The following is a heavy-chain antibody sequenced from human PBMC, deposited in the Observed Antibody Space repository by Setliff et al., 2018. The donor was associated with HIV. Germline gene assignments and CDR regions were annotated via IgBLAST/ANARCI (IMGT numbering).Heavy chain of an antibody. CDR2: ISDTGNA. Sequence: NPSETLSLTCTVSGDSISNGLHWGWIRQPPGKGLEWIGAISDTGNAHYSPSLKSRVTILVDTSKNQFSLKLTSVTPADTAVYYCARGGTWTQYYFDYWGQGTLVTVSS. CDR1: GDSISNGLH. CDR3: ARGGTWTQYYFDY. D-gene: IGHD1-1*01. V-gene: IGHV4-38-2*02. J-gene: IGHJ4*02.